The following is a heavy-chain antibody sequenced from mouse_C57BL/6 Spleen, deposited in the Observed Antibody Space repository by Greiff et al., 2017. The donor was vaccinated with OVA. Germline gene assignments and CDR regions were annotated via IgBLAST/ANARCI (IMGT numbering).Heavy chain of an antibody. V-gene: IGHV1-81*01. CDR2: IYPRSGNT. J-gene: IGHJ1*03. CDR3: ARSDLYYYGSSYWYFDV. D-gene: IGHD1-1*01. CDR1: GYTFTSYG. Sequence: QVQLKQSGAELARPGASVKLSCKASGYTFTSYGISWVKQRTGQGLEWIGEIYPRSGNTYYNEKFKGKATLTADKSSSTAYMELRSLTSEDSAVYFCARSDLYYYGSSYWYFDVWGTGTTVTVSS.